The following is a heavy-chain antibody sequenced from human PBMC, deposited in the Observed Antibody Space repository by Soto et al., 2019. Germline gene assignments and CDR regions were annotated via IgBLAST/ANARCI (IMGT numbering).Heavy chain of an antibody. V-gene: IGHV3-48*03. D-gene: IGHD4-4*01. J-gene: IGHJ5*02. Sequence: PGGSLRLSCAASGFTFSSYEMNWVRQSPGKGLEWVSYISSSGSTIYYADSVKGRFTISRDNAKNSLYLQMNSLRAEDTAVYYCATTVTTVWWFDPWGQGPLVTVSS. CDR3: ATTVTTVWWFDP. CDR2: ISSSGSTI. CDR1: GFTFSSYE.